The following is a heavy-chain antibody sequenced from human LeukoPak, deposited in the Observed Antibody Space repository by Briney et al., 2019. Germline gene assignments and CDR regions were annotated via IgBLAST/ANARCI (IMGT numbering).Heavy chain of an antibody. CDR1: GFTFTSSA. D-gene: IGHD3-3*01. V-gene: IGHV1-58*01. CDR3: AAAPTFGVVTTGTGAFDI. Sequence: GASVKVSCKASGFTFTSSAVQWVRQARGQRLEWIGWIVVGSGNTNYAQKFQERVTITRDMSTSTAYMELSSLRSEDTAVYYCAAAPTFGVVTTGTGAFDIWGQGTMVTVSS. CDR2: IVVGSGNT. J-gene: IGHJ3*02.